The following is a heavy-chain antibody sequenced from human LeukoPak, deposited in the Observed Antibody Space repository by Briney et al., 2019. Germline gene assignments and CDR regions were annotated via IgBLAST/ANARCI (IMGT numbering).Heavy chain of an antibody. CDR2: ISYDGSNK. CDR1: GFTFSSYA. D-gene: IGHD6-19*01. J-gene: IGHJ4*02. Sequence: PGGSLRLSCAASGFTFSSYAMHWVRQAPGKGLEWVAVISYDGSNKYYADSVKGRFTISRDNSKNTLYLQMNSLRAEDTAVYYCARTYDSGWPKRAYYFDYWGQGTLVTVSS. CDR3: ARTYDSGWPKRAYYFDY. V-gene: IGHV3-30-3*01.